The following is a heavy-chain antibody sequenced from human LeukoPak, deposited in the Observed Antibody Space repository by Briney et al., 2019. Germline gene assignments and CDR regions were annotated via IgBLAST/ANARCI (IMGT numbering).Heavy chain of an antibody. V-gene: IGHV4-34*01. Sequence: SETLSLTCAVYGESMIGHYWTWIRQPPGKRLEWIGEIYHSGDTNSNPSLKNRVTMSIDMSKNQFSLKVKSVTAADTAVYYCVRATANGSGRAYDHWAQGNLVPVSS. CDR2: IYHSGDT. J-gene: IGHJ4*02. CDR3: VRATANGSGRAYDH. D-gene: IGHD3-10*01. CDR1: GESMIGHY.